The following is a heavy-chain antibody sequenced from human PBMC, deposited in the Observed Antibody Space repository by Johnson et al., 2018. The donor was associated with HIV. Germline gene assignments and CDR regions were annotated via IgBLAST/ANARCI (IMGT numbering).Heavy chain of an antibody. CDR3: ARDSKARFPTITMIDAFDI. CDR1: GFTFSSYW. J-gene: IGHJ3*02. D-gene: IGHD3-22*01. CDR2: IKQDGSEK. V-gene: IGHV3-7*01. Sequence: EVQLVESGGGLVNPGGSLRLSCAASGFTFSSYWMSWVRQAPGKGLEWVANIKQDGSEKYYVDSVKGRFTISRDNAKNSLYLQMNSLRAEDTAVYYCARDSKARFPTITMIDAFDIWGQGTMVTVSS.